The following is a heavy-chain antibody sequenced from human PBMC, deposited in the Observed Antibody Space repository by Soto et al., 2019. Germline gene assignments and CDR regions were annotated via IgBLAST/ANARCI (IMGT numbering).Heavy chain of an antibody. D-gene: IGHD2-21*01. CDR3: VRSKRRYCGTDPYMLAL. CDR1: EFMFSNFA. J-gene: IGHJ4*02. V-gene: IGHV3-30*04. CDR2: ISYDGRHK. Sequence: GGSLRLSCASSEFMFSNFAMNWVRQSPGKGLEWVALISYDGRHKYYADSVKGRISISRDNSKNILYLQMSALRAEDTARYYCVRSKRRYCGTDPYMLALWGQAT.